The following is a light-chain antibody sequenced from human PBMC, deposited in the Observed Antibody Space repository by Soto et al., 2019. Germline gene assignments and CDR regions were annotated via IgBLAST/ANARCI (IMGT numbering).Light chain of an antibody. Sequence: DIVMTQSPDSLAVSLGERATINCKSSQSFLYSSNNKNYLAWYQQKPGQPPKLLIYWASTRESGVPDRFSGSGSVTDFTLTISSLQAEDVAVYYCQQYDSTPYTFGQGTKLEIK. J-gene: IGKJ2*01. V-gene: IGKV4-1*01. CDR1: QSFLYSSNNKNY. CDR3: QQYDSTPYT. CDR2: WAS.